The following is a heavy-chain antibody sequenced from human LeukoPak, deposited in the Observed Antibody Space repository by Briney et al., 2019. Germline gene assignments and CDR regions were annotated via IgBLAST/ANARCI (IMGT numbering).Heavy chain of an antibody. V-gene: IGHV3-9*01. D-gene: IGHD2-21*01. CDR3: AGVKIGY. CDR1: VFIFDDYA. Sequence: GRSLRLSCAASVFIFDDYAILWVRQALWKGLEWVSGISWSSGSIGYADSVKGRFTISRDNAKNSLYLQMNSLRAEDTAVYYCAGVKIGYWGQGTLVTVSS. CDR2: ISWSSGSI. J-gene: IGHJ4*02.